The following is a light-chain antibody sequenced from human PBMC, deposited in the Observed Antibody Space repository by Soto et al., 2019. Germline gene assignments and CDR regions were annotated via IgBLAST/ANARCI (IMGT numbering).Light chain of an antibody. V-gene: IGLV2-14*01. CDR3: SSYASSSSYV. CDR2: EVT. J-gene: IGLJ1*01. CDR1: SSDVGGYNH. Sequence: SVVTASACVSGSTGQVITISCTGTSSDVGGYNHVSWYQIHPGKAPKLIIYEVTSRPSGVSYRFSGSKSGNSASLTISGLQAEDEADYYCSSYASSSSYVFGGGTKVTVL.